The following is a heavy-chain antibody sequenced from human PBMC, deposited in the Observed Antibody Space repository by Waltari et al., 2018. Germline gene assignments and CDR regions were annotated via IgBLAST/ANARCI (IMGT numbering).Heavy chain of an antibody. CDR2: ISWNSGSI. CDR1: GFTFDDYA. D-gene: IGHD4-17*01. J-gene: IGHJ4*02. CDR3: ACNYGDYGPFDY. V-gene: IGHV3-9*01. Sequence: EVQLVESGGGLVQPGRSLRLSCAASGFTFDDYAMHWVRQAPGKGLEWVSGISWNSGSIGYADSVKGRFTISRDNAKNSLYLQMNSLRAEDTALYYCACNYGDYGPFDYWGQGTLVTVSS.